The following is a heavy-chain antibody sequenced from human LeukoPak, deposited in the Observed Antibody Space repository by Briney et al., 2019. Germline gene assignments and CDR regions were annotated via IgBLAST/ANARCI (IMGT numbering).Heavy chain of an antibody. CDR2: IYASVGSETT. CDR1: GGSISGYY. J-gene: IGHJ4*02. Sequence: PSETLSLTCTVSGGSISGYYWSWIRQPAGKGLEWVGRIYASVGSETTMYNPSLKSRVTMSIDTSKSQFSLRLTSVTAADTAVYYCARDLGGPLPYGDYPRWGQGTLVTVSS. V-gene: IGHV4-4*07. D-gene: IGHD4-17*01. CDR3: ARDLGGPLPYGDYPR.